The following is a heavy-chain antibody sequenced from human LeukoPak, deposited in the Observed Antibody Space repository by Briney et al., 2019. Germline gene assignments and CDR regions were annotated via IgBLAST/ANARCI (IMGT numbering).Heavy chain of an antibody. CDR3: AKDASITMVRGVIIPFDY. CDR1: GFTFSSYA. J-gene: IGHJ4*02. D-gene: IGHD3-10*01. CDR2: ISGSGGST. V-gene: IGHV3-23*01. Sequence: PGGPLRLSCAASGFTFSSYAMSWVRQAPGKGLEWVSAISGSGGSTYYADSVKGRFTISRDNSKNTLYLQMNSLRAEDTAVYYCAKDASITMVRGVIIPFDYWGQGTLVTVS.